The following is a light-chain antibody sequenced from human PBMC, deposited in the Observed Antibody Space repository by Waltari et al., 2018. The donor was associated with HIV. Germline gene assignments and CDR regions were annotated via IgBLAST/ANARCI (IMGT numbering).Light chain of an antibody. Sequence: QAVLTQPASLSASPGTSASLTCSLRSGINVDTYRIYWYQQKPGSPPQYLRKYKSDADRQQGSGGPSRFSGSKDASANAGILLISGLQSEDEADYYCVIWHSSAWVFGGGTKLTVL. J-gene: IGLJ3*02. CDR1: SGINVDTYR. V-gene: IGLV5-45*01. CDR2: YKSDADR. CDR3: VIWHSSAWV.